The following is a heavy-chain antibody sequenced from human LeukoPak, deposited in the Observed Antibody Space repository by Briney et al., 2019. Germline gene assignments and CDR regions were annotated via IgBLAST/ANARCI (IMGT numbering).Heavy chain of an antibody. J-gene: IGHJ6*02. CDR3: AREGQYSGSYFGDYYAMDV. Sequence: PGGSLRLSCATSGFTSSSDAMSWVRQAPGKGLEWVSGISGSGGSTYYVDSVKGRFTISRDNSKNTLYLQMNSLRAEDTAIYYCAREGQYSGSYFGDYYAMDVWGQGTTVTVSS. D-gene: IGHD1-26*01. CDR2: ISGSGGST. CDR1: GFTSSSDA. V-gene: IGHV3-23*01.